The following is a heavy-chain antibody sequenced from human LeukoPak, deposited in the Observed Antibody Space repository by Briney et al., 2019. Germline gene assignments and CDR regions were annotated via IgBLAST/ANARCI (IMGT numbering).Heavy chain of an antibody. D-gene: IGHD2-21*01. CDR2: VSSSGSTI. CDR1: GFTFSSYE. V-gene: IGHV3-48*03. Sequence: GGSLRLSCAASGFTFSSYEMNWVRQAPGKGLEWVSYVSSSGSTIYYADSVKGRFTISRDNAKNSLYLQMNSLRAEDTAVYYCARDHRGIYSPFDYWGQGTLVTVSS. CDR3: ARDHRGIYSPFDY. J-gene: IGHJ4*02.